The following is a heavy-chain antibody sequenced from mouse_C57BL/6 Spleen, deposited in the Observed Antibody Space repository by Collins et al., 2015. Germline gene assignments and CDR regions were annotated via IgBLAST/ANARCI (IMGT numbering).Heavy chain of an antibody. V-gene: IGHV9-3*01. Sequence: QIQLVQSGPELKKPGETVKISCKASGYTFTTYGMSWVKQAPGKGLKWMGWINXYSGVPTYADDFKGRFAFSLETSASTAYLQINNLKNEDTATYFCARDYFYGTRGDWYFDVWGTGTTVTVSS. J-gene: IGHJ1*03. CDR1: GYTFTTYG. CDR2: INXYSGVP. CDR3: ARDYFYGTRGDWYFDV. D-gene: IGHD1-1*01.